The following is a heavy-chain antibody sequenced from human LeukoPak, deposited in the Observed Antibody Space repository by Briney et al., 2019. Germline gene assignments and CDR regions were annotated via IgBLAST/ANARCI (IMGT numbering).Heavy chain of an antibody. CDR1: GFTVSSYS. V-gene: IGHV3-21*01. Sequence: GGSLRLSWAASGFTVSSYSMNWVRQAPGKGLEWVSSISSSSSSYIYYADSVKGRFTISRDNAKNSRYLQMNSLRAEDTAVYYCAGSPSYYYYYGMDVWGQGTTVTVSS. CDR3: AGSPSYYYYYGMDV. J-gene: IGHJ6*02. CDR2: ISSSSSSYI.